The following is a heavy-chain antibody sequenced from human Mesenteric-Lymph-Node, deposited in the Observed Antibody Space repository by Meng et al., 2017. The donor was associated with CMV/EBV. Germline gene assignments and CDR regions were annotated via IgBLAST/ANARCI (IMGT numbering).Heavy chain of an antibody. D-gene: IGHD3-22*01. V-gene: IGHV3-33*06. Sequence: GGSLRLPCAAPGFTFSSYGMHWVRQAPGKGLEWVAVIWYDGSNKYYADSMKGRFTISRDNSKNTLYLQMNSLRAENTTVYYCAKDRKLYDSSGYYLDYWGQGTLVTVSS. CDR2: IWYDGSNK. J-gene: IGHJ4*02. CDR3: AKDRKLYDSSGYYLDY. CDR1: GFTFSSYG.